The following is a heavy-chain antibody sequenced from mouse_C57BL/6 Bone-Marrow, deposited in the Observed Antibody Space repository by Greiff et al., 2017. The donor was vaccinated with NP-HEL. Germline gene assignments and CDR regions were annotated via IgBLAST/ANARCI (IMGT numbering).Heavy chain of an antibody. V-gene: IGHV1-69*01. CDR2: IDPSDSYP. CDR3: AIYDDYDGSFFDY. CDR1: GYTFTSYW. D-gene: IGHD2-4*01. Sequence: QVQLQQPGAELVMPGASVKLSCKASGYTFTSYWMHWVKQRPGQGLEWIGEIDPSDSYPNYNQKFKGKSTLTVDKSSSTAYMQLSSLTSEDSAVYYCAIYDDYDGSFFDYWGQGTTLTVSS. J-gene: IGHJ2*01.